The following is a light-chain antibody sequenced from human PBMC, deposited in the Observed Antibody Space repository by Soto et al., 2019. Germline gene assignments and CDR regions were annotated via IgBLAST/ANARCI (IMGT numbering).Light chain of an antibody. CDR2: STS. Sequence: DIQMTQSPSSLSASVGDRVTITCRLSQSVSTFLNWYQQKPGKAPHLLICSTSTLQSGVPSRFSGSGSGTDFTLTISSLQPEDFATYYCQQTYTTPWTFGQGTKVDIK. CDR3: QQTYTTPWT. V-gene: IGKV1-39*01. J-gene: IGKJ1*01. CDR1: QSVSTF.